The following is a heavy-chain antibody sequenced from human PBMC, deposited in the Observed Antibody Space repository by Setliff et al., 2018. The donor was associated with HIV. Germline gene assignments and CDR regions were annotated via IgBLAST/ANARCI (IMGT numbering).Heavy chain of an antibody. Sequence: PGGSLRLSCAASGFTFSSYAMSWVRQTPGKGLEWVSFISSSAGSTHYAESVKGRFTISKDNSKDTLYLQMNSLKSEDTAVYYCVGLRYYADGAWHGGDYWGQGSLVTVSS. J-gene: IGHJ4*02. CDR2: ISSSAGST. D-gene: IGHD2-8*01. V-gene: IGHV3-23*01. CDR1: GFTFSSYA. CDR3: VGLRYYADGAWHGGDY.